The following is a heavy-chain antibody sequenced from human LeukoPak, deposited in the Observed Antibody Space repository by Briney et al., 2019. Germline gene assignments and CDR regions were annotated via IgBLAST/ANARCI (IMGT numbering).Heavy chain of an antibody. Sequence: GGSLRLSCEASGLTFSRDWMHWVRQAPGKGLVWVSRINNDGSTTNYADSVKGRFTISRDNAKNTLYLQMNSLRAEDTAVYYRTRVYGPGINEYFQLWGQGTLVTVSS. CDR3: TRVYGPGINEYFQL. CDR2: INNDGSTT. V-gene: IGHV3-74*01. CDR1: GLTFSRDW. D-gene: IGHD3-10*01. J-gene: IGHJ1*01.